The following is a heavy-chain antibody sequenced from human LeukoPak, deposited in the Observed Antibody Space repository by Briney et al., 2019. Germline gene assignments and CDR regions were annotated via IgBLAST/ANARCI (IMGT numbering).Heavy chain of an antibody. CDR1: GFTFSSYA. CDR2: ISGSGGST. J-gene: IGHJ4*02. Sequence: GGSLRLSCAASGFTFSSYAMSWVRQAPGKGLEWVSAISGSGGSTYYADSVKGRFTISRDNSKNTLYLQMNSLRAEDTAVYYCARSINVDTAMVEYYFDYWGQGTLVTVSS. V-gene: IGHV3-23*01. CDR3: ARSINVDTAMVEYYFDY. D-gene: IGHD5-18*01.